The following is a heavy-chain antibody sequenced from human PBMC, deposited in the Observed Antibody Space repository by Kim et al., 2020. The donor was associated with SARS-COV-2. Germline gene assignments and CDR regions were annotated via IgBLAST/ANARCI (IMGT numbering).Heavy chain of an antibody. CDR2: GTT. D-gene: IGHD6-13*01. CDR3: GGSSSWIGF. V-gene: IGHV3-15*01. J-gene: IGHJ4*02. Sequence: GTTDYAAPVKGKFTNSRNDSKNTLYLQMNSLKTEDTAVYYCGGSSSWIGFWGQGTLVTVSS.